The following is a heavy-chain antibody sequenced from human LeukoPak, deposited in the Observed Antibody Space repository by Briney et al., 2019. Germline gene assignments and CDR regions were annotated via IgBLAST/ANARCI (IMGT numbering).Heavy chain of an antibody. CDR2: IRSKAYGGTT. CDR1: GFTFSSYS. CDR3: TRDAWYSSSYVAIDY. V-gene: IGHV3-49*04. D-gene: IGHD6-6*01. Sequence: GSLRLSCAASGFTFSSYSMNWVRQAPGKGLEWVGFIRSKAYGGTTEYAASVKGRFTISRDDSKSIAYLQMNSLKTEDTAVYYCTRDAWYSSSYVAIDYWGQGTLVTVSS. J-gene: IGHJ4*02.